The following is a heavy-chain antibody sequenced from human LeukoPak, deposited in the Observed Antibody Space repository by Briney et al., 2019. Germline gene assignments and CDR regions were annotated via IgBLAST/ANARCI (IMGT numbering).Heavy chain of an antibody. CDR3: ARDWYSRH. Sequence: PGGSLRLSCAASGFTFSSYLMSWVRQAPGKGLEWVANIKQDGSEKYYVDSVKGRFTISRDNAKNSLYLQMNSLRAEDTAVYYCARDWYSRHWGQGTLVTVSS. V-gene: IGHV3-7*01. CDR2: IKQDGSEK. CDR1: GFTFSSYL. D-gene: IGHD6-13*01. J-gene: IGHJ4*02.